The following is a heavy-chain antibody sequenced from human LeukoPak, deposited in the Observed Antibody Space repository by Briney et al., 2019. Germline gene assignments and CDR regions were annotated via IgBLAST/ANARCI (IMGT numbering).Heavy chain of an antibody. Sequence: PGGSLRFSCAASGFTLSDYSMNWVRPAPGKGLEWVSAISGSGGSTYYADSVKGRFTISRDNSKNTLYLQMNSLRAEDTAVYYCAKPLVGFYDSSGYFDYWGQGTLVTVSS. J-gene: IGHJ4*02. CDR2: ISGSGGST. CDR1: GFTLSDYS. V-gene: IGHV3-23*01. D-gene: IGHD3-22*01. CDR3: AKPLVGFYDSSGYFDY.